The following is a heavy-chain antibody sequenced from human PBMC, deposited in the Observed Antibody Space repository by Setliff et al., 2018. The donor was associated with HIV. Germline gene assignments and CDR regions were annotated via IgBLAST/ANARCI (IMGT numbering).Heavy chain of an antibody. D-gene: IGHD5-18*01. V-gene: IGHV4-4*07. CDR2: IYSSGST. CDR3: ARVAWRLRYFDY. J-gene: IGHJ4*02. CDR1: GGSISSYY. Sequence: NPSETLSLTCTVSGGSISSYYGSWIRQSAGKGLEWIGRIYSSGSTNYNPSLKSRVTISVDTSKNQFSLKLSSVTAADTAVYYCARVAWRLRYFDYWGQGTLVTVSS.